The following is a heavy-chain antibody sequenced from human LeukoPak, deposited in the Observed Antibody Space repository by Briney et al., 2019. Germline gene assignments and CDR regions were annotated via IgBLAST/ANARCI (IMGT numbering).Heavy chain of an antibody. Sequence: GGSLRLSCAASGFTSSSYWMSWVRQAPGKGLEWVANIKQDGSEKYYVDSVKGRFTISRDNAKNSLYLQMNSLRAEDTAVYYCARVRYYYDSSGYYFDYWGQGTLVTVSS. V-gene: IGHV3-7*01. D-gene: IGHD3-22*01. CDR2: IKQDGSEK. CDR3: ARVRYYYDSSGYYFDY. CDR1: GFTSSSYW. J-gene: IGHJ4*02.